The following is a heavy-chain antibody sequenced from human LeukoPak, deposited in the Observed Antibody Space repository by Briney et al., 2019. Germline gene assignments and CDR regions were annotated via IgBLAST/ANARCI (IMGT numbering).Heavy chain of an antibody. J-gene: IGHJ4*02. CDR2: INPNSGGT. CDR1: GYTFTGYY. CDR3: ARDPGGPSYFSGGSCYRHFDY. Sequence: GASVKVSCKASGYTFTGYYMHWVRQAPGQGLEWMGWINPNSGGTNYAQKFQGRVTMTRDTSISTAYMELSRLRSDDTAVYYCARDPGGPSYFSGGSCYRHFDYWGQGTLVTVSS. V-gene: IGHV1-2*02. D-gene: IGHD2-15*01.